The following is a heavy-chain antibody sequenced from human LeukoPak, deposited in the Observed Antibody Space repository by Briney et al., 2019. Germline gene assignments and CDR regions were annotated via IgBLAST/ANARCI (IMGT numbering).Heavy chain of an antibody. V-gene: IGHV3-15*01. J-gene: IGHJ3*01. CDR3: AKPASDDDFDV. Sequence: GGSLRLSCAASGFTFSSYAMSWVRQAPGKGLEWVGQIKSKADGWTTGYASPVKGRFTISRDESENTLYLQMNSLRAEDTAVYYCAKPASDDDFDVWGQGTMVTVSS. CDR1: GFTFSSYA. CDR2: IKSKADGWTT.